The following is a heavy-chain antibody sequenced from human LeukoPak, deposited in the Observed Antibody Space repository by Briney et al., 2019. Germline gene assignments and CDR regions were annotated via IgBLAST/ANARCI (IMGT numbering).Heavy chain of an antibody. D-gene: IGHD3-22*01. Sequence: GRSLRLSCAASGFTFDDYAMHWVRQAPGKGLVWVSGISWNSGSIGYADSVKGRFTISRDNAKNSLYLQMNSLRAEDTAVYYCAGVVRYDSSDPSLDYWGQGTLVTVSS. J-gene: IGHJ4*02. CDR1: GFTFDDYA. V-gene: IGHV3-9*01. CDR3: AGVVRYDSSDPSLDY. CDR2: ISWNSGSI.